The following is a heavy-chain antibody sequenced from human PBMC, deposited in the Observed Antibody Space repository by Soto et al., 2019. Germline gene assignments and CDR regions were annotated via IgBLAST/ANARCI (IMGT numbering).Heavy chain of an antibody. CDR3: EKSMGGTANGMDV. CDR2: ISYYSGSI. V-gene: IGHV3-9*01. CDR1: GFRFDDYG. J-gene: IGHJ6*02. D-gene: IGHD2-15*01. Sequence: EVQLVESGGGLVQPGRSLRLSCAASGFRFDDYGMHWVRQVPGKGLVWVSGISYYSGSIGYADSVKCRFTISRDNAKNSLYLQMNSLRAEDTALYYCEKSMGGTANGMDVWGQGTTVTVSS.